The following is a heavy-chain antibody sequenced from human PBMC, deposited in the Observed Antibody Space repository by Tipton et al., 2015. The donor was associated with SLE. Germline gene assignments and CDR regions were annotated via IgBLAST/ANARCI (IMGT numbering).Heavy chain of an antibody. V-gene: IGHV4-39*07. D-gene: IGHD3-22*01. J-gene: IGHJ4*02. CDR3: AREGVSGFTFDY. CDR2: INHSGST. Sequence: TLSLTCTVSGGSISSGSYYWSWIRQPPGKGLEWIGEINHSGSTNYNPSLKSRVTISVDTSKNQFSLKLSSVTAADTAVYYCAREGVSGFTFDYWGQGTLVTVSS. CDR1: GGSISSGSYY.